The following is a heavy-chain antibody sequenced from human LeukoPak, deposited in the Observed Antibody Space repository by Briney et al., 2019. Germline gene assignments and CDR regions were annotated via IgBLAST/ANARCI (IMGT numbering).Heavy chain of an antibody. J-gene: IGHJ4*02. CDR2: INRDGSST. Sequence: PGGSLRLSCAASGFTFNNYWMHWVRQAPGKGLVWVSRINRDGSSTNYADSVKGRITISRDNAKNTLYLQMNSLRAEDTAVYYCARATTGMPDYWGQGTLVTVPS. CDR1: GFTFNNYW. V-gene: IGHV3-74*01. D-gene: IGHD1-1*01. CDR3: ARATTGMPDY.